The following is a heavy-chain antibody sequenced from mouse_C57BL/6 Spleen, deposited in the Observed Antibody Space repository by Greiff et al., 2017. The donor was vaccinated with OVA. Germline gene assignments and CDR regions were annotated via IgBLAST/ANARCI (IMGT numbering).Heavy chain of an antibody. CDR1: GYTFTDYE. V-gene: IGHV1-15*01. CDR3: TRSYYYGSSYWDFDV. D-gene: IGHD1-1*01. CDR2: IDPETGGT. J-gene: IGHJ1*03. Sequence: QVQLQQSGAELVRPGASVTLSCKASGYTFTDYEMHWVKQTPVHGLEWIGAIDPETGGTAYNQKFKGKAILTADKSSSTAYMELRSLTSEDSAVYYCTRSYYYGSSYWDFDVWGTGTTVTVSS.